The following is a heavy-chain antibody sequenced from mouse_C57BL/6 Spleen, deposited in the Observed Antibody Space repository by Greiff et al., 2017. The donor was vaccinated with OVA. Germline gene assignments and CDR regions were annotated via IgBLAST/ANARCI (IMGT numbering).Heavy chain of an antibody. J-gene: IGHJ1*03. CDR1: GYTFTSYW. D-gene: IGHD2-10*02. V-gene: IGHV1-61*01. Sequence: QVQLQQPGAELVRPGSSVKLSCKASGYTFTSYWMDWVKQRPGQGLEWIGNIYPSDSETHYNQKFKDKAILTVDKSSSTAYMQLSSLTSEDSAVYYCARRYGPWYFDVWGTGTTVTVSS. CDR3: ARRYGPWYFDV. CDR2: IYPSDSET.